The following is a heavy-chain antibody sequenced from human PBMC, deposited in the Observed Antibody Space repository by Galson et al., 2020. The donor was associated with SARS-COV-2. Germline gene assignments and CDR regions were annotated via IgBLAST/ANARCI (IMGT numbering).Heavy chain of an antibody. CDR2: ISAYNGNT. CDR1: GYTFTSYG. CDR3: ARWFGVVIIPHYYYYMDV. J-gene: IGHJ6*03. D-gene: IGHD3-3*01. V-gene: IGHV1-18*01. Sequence: ASVTVSCKASGYTFTSYGISWVRQAPGQGLEWMGWISAYNGNTNYAQKLQGRVTMTTDTSTSTAYMGLRSLRSDDTAVYYCARWFGVVIIPHYYYYMDVWGKGTTVTVSS.